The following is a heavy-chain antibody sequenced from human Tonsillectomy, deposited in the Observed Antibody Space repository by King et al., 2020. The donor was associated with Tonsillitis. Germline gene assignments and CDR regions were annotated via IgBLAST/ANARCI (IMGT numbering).Heavy chain of an antibody. V-gene: IGHV1-2*02. CDR3: ARDYYGSGNYPDAFDI. D-gene: IGHD3-10*01. J-gene: IGHJ3*02. Sequence: VQLVQSGAEVKRPGASVKVSCKASGYTFTGHCLHWVRQAPGQGLEWMGWINPNSGDTYFAQNFQGRVTMTRDTSISTAYMELSRLRSDDTAVYYCARDYYGSGNYPDAFDIWGQGTMVTVSS. CDR1: GYTFTGHC. CDR2: INPNSGDT.